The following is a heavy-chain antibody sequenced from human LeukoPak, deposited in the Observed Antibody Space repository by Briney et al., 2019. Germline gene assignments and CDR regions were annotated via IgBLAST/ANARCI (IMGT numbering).Heavy chain of an antibody. CDR1: GGSISSYY. V-gene: IGHV4-4*07. D-gene: IGHD5-18*01. Sequence: SETLSLTCTVSGGSISSYYWSWIRQPAGKGLEWIGRIYTSGSTNYNLSLKGRVTMSVDTSKNQFSLKLSSVTAADTAVYYCARDRDSYGLDYWGQGTLVTVSS. CDR2: IYTSGST. J-gene: IGHJ4*02. CDR3: ARDRDSYGLDY.